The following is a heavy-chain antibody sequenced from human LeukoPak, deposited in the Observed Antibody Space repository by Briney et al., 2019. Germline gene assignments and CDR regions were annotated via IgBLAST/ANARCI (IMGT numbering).Heavy chain of an antibody. Sequence: ASVKVSCKASGYTFTGYYMHWVRQAPGQGLEWMGWITTNSGVTNYAQKFQGRVTMTRDTSISTAYMELSRLRSDDTAVYYCAGLYNWNHQDYDAMDVWGQGTTVTVSS. CDR2: ITTNSGVT. V-gene: IGHV1-2*02. D-gene: IGHD1-20*01. J-gene: IGHJ6*02. CDR1: GYTFTGYY. CDR3: AGLYNWNHQDYDAMDV.